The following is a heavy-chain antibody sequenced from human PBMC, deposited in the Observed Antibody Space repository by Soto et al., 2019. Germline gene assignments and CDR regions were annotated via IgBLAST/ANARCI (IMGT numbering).Heavy chain of an antibody. CDR3: ARDWLGRLLWFGEPTGGMDV. J-gene: IGHJ6*02. CDR2: INSDGSST. Sequence: EVQLVESGGGLVQPGGSLRLSCAASGFTFSSYRMHWVRQAPGKGLVWVSRINSDGSSTSYADSVKGRFTISRDNAKNTLYLQMNSLRAEDTAVYYYARDWLGRLLWFGEPTGGMDVWGQGTTVTVSS. D-gene: IGHD3-10*01. CDR1: GFTFSSYR. V-gene: IGHV3-74*01.